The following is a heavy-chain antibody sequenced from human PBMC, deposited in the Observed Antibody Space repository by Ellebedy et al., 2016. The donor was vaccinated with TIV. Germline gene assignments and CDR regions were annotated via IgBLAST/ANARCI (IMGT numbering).Heavy chain of an antibody. J-gene: IGHJ4*02. V-gene: IGHV3-30*18. CDR3: AKEKRYCSSANCPLGY. CDR2: ISSDVGRK. D-gene: IGHD2-2*01. CDR1: GFTFKSYD. Sequence: GGSLRLSXAASGFTFKSYDMHWVRQVPGKGLEWVAVISSDVGRKHYADSVKGRFTISRDNSKNTLFLQMNSLRPEDAAVFYCAKEKRYCSSANCPLGYWGQGNLVTVSS.